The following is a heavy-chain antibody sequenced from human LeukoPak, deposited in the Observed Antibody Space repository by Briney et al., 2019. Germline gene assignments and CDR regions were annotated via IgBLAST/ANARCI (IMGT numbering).Heavy chain of an antibody. CDR1: GYTFSDYY. CDR3: AGEEGEWLGELFLPFKY. V-gene: IGHV1-2*02. CDR2: INPNSGGT. Sequence: ASVKVSCKASGYTFSDYYMHWVRQAPGQGLEWMGWINPNSGGTKYAQKFQGRVTMTRDTSINTAYMELSRLRSDDTAVYYCAGEEGEWLGELFLPFKYWGQGTLVTVSS. D-gene: IGHD3-10*01. J-gene: IGHJ4*02.